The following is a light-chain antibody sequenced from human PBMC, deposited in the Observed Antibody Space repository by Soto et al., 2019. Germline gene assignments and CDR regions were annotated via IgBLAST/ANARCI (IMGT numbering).Light chain of an antibody. Sequence: IWMTQSPSLLSASTGDRVTITCRASQGISNYLAWYQQRPGKVPKLLIYAASTLQSGVPSRFSGSGSETDFTLTISSLQPEDFATYSCQQSYSTTWTFGQGTKVDIK. CDR3: QQSYSTTWT. V-gene: IGKV1-27*01. CDR1: QGISNY. CDR2: AAS. J-gene: IGKJ1*01.